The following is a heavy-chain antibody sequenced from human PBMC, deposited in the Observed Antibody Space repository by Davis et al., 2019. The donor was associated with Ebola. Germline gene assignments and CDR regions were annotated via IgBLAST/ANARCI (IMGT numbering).Heavy chain of an antibody. CDR1: GFTFSSYW. Sequence: GGSLRLSCAASGFTFSSYWMSWVRQAPGKGLEWVANIKQDGSEKYYVDSVKGRFTISRDNAKNSLYLQMNSLRAEDTAVYYCARAGLGYCSSTSCLHFDYWGQGTLVTVSS. V-gene: IGHV3-7*01. CDR3: ARAGLGYCSSTSCLHFDY. CDR2: IKQDGSEK. D-gene: IGHD2-2*01. J-gene: IGHJ4*02.